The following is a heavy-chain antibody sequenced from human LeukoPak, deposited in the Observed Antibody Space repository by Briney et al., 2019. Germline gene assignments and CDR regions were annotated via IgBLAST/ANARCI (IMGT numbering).Heavy chain of an antibody. D-gene: IGHD2-21*02. CDR3: ARRGRGDEFDY. CDR2: IYYSGST. Sequence: SETLSLTCTVSGGSISSSSYYWGWIRQPPGKGLEWIGSIYYSGSTYYNPSLKSRVTISVDTSKNQFSLKLSSVTAADTAVYYCARRGRGDEFDYWGQGTLVTVSS. V-gene: IGHV4-39*01. CDR1: GGSISSSSYY. J-gene: IGHJ4*02.